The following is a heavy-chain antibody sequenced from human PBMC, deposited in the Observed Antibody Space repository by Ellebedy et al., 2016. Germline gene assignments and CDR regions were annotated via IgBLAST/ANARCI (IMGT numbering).Heavy chain of an antibody. J-gene: IGHJ4*02. CDR2: INHSGST. V-gene: IGHV4-34*01. CDR1: GGSFSGYY. Sequence: SETLSLTCAVYGGSFSGYYWSWIRQPPGKGLEWIGEINHSGSTNYNPSLKSRVTISVDTSKNQFSLKLSSVTAADTAVYYCARGQVITMIVRGATFFGYWGQGTLVTVSS. CDR3: ARGQVITMIVRGATFFGY. D-gene: IGHD3-22*01.